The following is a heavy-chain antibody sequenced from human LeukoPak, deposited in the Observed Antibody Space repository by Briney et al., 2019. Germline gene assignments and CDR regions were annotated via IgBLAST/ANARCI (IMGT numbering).Heavy chain of an antibody. CDR2: IRYDGSNK. J-gene: IGHJ6*03. Sequence: GGSLRLSCAASGFTFSSYGMHWVRQAPGKGLEWVAFIRYDGSNKYYADSVKGQFTISRDNSKNTLYLQMNSLRAEDTAVYYCAKDGAYYDFWSGYSPPMDYYYMDVWGKGTTVTVSS. CDR1: GFTFSSYG. D-gene: IGHD3-3*01. V-gene: IGHV3-30*02. CDR3: AKDGAYYDFWSGYSPPMDYYYMDV.